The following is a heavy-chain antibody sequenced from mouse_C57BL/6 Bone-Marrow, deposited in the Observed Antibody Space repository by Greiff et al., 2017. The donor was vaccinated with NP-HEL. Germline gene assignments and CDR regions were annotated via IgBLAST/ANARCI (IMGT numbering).Heavy chain of an antibody. CDR3: VRHVENGNYLAWFAY. CDR1: GFSFNTYA. D-gene: IGHD2-1*01. Sequence: EVQVVESGGGLVQPKGSLKLSCAASGFSFNTYAMNWVRQAPGKGLEWVARIRSKSNNYATYYADSVKDRVTISRDDSESMLYLQMNNLKTEDTAMYYCVRHVENGNYLAWFAYWGQGTLVTVSA. CDR2: IRSKSNNYAT. J-gene: IGHJ3*01. V-gene: IGHV10-1*01.